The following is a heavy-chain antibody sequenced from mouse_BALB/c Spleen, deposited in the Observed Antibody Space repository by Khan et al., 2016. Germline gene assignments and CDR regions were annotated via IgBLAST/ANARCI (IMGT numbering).Heavy chain of an antibody. J-gene: IGHJ4*01. CDR1: GYSFTSYY. CDR2: IDPFNGGT. D-gene: IGHD1-1*01. CDR3: ASSTQSFYAMDY. V-gene: IGHV1-31*01. Sequence: EVQLQQSGPELMKPGASVKISCKASGYSFTSYYMHWVKQSHGKSLEWIGYIDPFNGGTSYNQKFKGKATLTVDKSSSTAYMHLSSLTSEDSAVSYCASSTQSFYAMDYWGQGTSVTGSS.